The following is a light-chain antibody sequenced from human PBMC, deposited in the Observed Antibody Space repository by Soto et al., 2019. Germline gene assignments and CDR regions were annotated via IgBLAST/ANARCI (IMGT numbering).Light chain of an antibody. V-gene: IGKV1-27*01. CDR1: QGISNY. J-gene: IGKJ1*01. CDR2: AAS. Sequence: DIQMTQSPSSLSASVGDRVTITCRASQGISNYLAWYQQKPGKVPKLLIYAASTLQSGLPSRFSGSGSGTYFTLTISSLRPEDVATYYCQKDNSAPRTFGQGTKVEVK. CDR3: QKDNSAPRT.